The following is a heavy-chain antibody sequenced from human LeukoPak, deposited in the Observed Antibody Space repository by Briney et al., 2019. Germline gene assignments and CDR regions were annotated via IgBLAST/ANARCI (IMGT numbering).Heavy chain of an antibody. CDR2: INSDGTST. Sequence: PGGSLRLSCAASGFTFSRYWMHWVRQGPGKGLVWVSRINSDGTSTNYADSVKGRFTISRDNAKSTVYLQMNSLRAEDTAVYYCARDRMGAILYFDSWGQGTLVTVSS. CDR3: ARDRMGAILYFDS. D-gene: IGHD1-26*01. V-gene: IGHV3-74*01. J-gene: IGHJ4*02. CDR1: GFTFSRYW.